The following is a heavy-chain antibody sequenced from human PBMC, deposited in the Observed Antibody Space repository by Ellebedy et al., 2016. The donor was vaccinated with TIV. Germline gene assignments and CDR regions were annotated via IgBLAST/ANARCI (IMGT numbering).Heavy chain of an antibody. CDR3: ARRPSYGSGSKGFDY. V-gene: IGHV4-34*01. CDR1: GGSFSEYF. J-gene: IGHJ4*02. D-gene: IGHD3-10*01. Sequence: MPSETLSLTCAVYGGSFSEYFWNWIRQSPGKGLEWIGEVYRDGSTNYNPALKSRVTMSADTSKNQVSLSLTSVTAAGRAVYYCARRPSYGSGSKGFDYWGQGTLVTVSS. CDR2: VYRDGST.